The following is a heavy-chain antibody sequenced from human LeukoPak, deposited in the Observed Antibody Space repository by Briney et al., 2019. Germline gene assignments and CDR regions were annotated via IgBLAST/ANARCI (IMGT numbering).Heavy chain of an antibody. CDR1: GFTFSSYW. D-gene: IGHD2-8*01. J-gene: IGHJ4*02. CDR3: ARGNGFPYYFDY. CDR2: IKQDGSDK. Sequence: GGSLRLSCAASGFTFSSYWMSWVRQAPGKGLEWVANIKQDGSDKYYADSVKGRITISRDNSKNTMYLQMNSLRAEDTAVYYCARGNGFPYYFDYWGRGTLVTVSS. V-gene: IGHV3-7*01.